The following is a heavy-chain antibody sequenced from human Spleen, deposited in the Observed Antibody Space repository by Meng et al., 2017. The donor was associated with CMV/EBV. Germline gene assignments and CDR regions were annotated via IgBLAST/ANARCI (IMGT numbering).Heavy chain of an antibody. CDR2: INPNGGTT. CDR3: AAKIDITYFDF. J-gene: IGHJ4*02. CDR1: GYTFTSYY. V-gene: IGHV1-46*01. D-gene: IGHD1-14*01. Sequence: SCKASGYTFTSYYMHLVRQAPGQGLEWMGVINPNGGTTAYAQKFQGRVTMTGDTSTSTIYMELNSLRSEDSAVYFCAAKIDITYFDFWGQGTLVTVSS.